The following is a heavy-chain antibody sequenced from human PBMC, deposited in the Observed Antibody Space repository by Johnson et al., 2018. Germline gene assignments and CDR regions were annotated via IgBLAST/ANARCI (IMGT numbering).Heavy chain of an antibody. CDR1: GFTFSSYA. J-gene: IGHJ1*01. D-gene: IGHD6-13*01. Sequence: QVQLVQSGGGVVQPGRSLRLSCAASGFTFSSYAMHWVRQAPGKGLEWVAVISYDGSNKYYADSVKGRFTISRDNSKNTLYLQMNSLRAEDTAVFYCAGESSGIAAGGTEYFQHWGQGTLVTVSA. V-gene: IGHV3-30-3*01. CDR2: ISYDGSNK. CDR3: AGESSGIAAGGTEYFQH.